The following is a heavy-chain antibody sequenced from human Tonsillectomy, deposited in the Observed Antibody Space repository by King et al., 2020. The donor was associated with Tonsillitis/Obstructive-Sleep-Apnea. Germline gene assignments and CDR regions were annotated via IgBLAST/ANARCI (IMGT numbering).Heavy chain of an antibody. CDR2: IWYDGSNK. CDR3: ARDGAAAESPFDY. D-gene: IGHD2-15*01. J-gene: IGHJ4*02. Sequence: VQLVESGGGVVQPGRSLRLSCAASGFTFSCYGMHWVRQAPGKGLEWVAVIWYDGSNKYYADSVKGRFTISRDNSKNTLYLQMNNLRAEDTAVYYCARDGAAAESPFDYWGQGTLVTVSS. V-gene: IGHV3-33*01. CDR1: GFTFSCYG.